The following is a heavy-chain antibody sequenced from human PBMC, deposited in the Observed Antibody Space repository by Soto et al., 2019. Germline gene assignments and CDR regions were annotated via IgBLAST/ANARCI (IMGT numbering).Heavy chain of an antibody. V-gene: IGHV3-21*04. D-gene: IGHD1-26*01. CDR1: GFTFSNYK. CDR2: VSSTSGYI. CDR3: ARSRYTGTYSGRFLDY. J-gene: IGHJ4*02. Sequence: TGGSLRLSCAVFGFTFSNYKMSWVRQAPGKGLEWVSSVSSTSGYIYYGDSVKGRFTISRDNAKNSLYLQMNSLRAEDTAMYFCARSRYTGTYSGRFLDYWGQGSLVTVSS.